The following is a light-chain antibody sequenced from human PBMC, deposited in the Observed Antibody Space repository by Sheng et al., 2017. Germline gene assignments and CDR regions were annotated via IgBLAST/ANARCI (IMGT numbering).Light chain of an antibody. J-gene: IGKJ4*01. CDR3: QQYYIYPRA. Sequence: IRMTQSPPSLSASTGDRVNITCRASQDIRGYLAWYQQKPGQAPNLLIYGASTLQSGVPLRFSGSGSGTDFTLTISCLQSEDFVTYYCQQYYIYPRAFGGGTKVEI. V-gene: IGKV1-8*01. CDR2: GAS. CDR1: QDIRGY.